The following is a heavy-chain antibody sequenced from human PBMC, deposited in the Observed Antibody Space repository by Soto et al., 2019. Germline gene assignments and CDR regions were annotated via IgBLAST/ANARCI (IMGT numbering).Heavy chain of an antibody. CDR3: ARDFWSGYPTAVDP. CDR2: ISYDGSNK. CDR1: GFTFSSYA. J-gene: IGHJ5*02. V-gene: IGHV3-30-3*01. D-gene: IGHD3-3*01. Sequence: PGGSLRLSCAASGFTFSSYAMHWVRQAPGKGLEWVAVISYDGSNKYYADSVKGRFTISRDNSKNTLYLQMNSLRAEDTAVYYCARDFWSGYPTAVDPWGQGTLVTVSS.